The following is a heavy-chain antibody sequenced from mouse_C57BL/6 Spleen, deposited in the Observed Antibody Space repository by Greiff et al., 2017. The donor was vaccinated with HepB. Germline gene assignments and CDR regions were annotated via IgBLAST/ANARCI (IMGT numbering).Heavy chain of an antibody. CDR2: INPGSGGT. D-gene: IGHD2-4*01. J-gene: IGHJ4*01. V-gene: IGHV1-54*01. CDR1: GYAFTNYL. CDR3: ARWGIYYDYDDAMDY. Sequence: QVQLQQSGAELVRPGTSVKVSCKASGYAFTNYLIEWVKQRPGQGLEWIGVINPGSGGTNYNEKFKGKATLTADKSSSTAYMQLSSLTSEDSAVYFCARWGIYYDYDDAMDYWGQGTSVTVSS.